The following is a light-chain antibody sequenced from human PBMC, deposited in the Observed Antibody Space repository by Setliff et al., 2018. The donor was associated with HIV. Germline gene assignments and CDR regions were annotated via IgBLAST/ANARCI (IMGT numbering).Light chain of an antibody. V-gene: IGLV2-18*02. Sequence: QSALTQPPSVSGSPRQSVTISCTGTSSDVGSYNRVSWYQQSPGTAPKLMIYEVNYRPSGVPDRFSGSKSGNTASLTISGLQAEDEASYYCSSYTSTNTWVFGTGTKVTVL. CDR1: SSDVGSYNR. CDR2: EVN. CDR3: SSYTSTNTWV. J-gene: IGLJ1*01.